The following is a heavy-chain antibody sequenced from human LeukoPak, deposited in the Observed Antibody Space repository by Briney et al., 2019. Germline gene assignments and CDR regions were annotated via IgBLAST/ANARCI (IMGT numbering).Heavy chain of an antibody. CDR2: IYYSGSN. CDR3: ARHQWLVSYFDY. V-gene: IGHV4-59*08. Sequence: SETLSLTCTVAGGSISSYYWSWIRQPPGKGLEWIGCIYYSGSNNYNPSLKSRVTISVDTSKNQFSLKVSSVTAADTAVYYCARHQWLVSYFDYWGQGTLVTVSS. D-gene: IGHD6-19*01. CDR1: GGSISSYY. J-gene: IGHJ4*02.